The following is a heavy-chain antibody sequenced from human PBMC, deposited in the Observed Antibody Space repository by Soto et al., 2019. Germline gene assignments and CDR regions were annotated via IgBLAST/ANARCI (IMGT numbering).Heavy chain of an antibody. Sequence: SETLSLTCTVSGGSISSSSYYWGWIRQPPGKGLEWIGSIYYSGSTYYNPSLKSRVTISVDTSKNQFSMKLSSVTAADTAVYYCARPYCSSTSCYDAFDIWGQVTMVTVSS. D-gene: IGHD2-2*01. CDR3: ARPYCSSTSCYDAFDI. V-gene: IGHV4-39*01. CDR2: IYYSGST. CDR1: GGSISSSSYY. J-gene: IGHJ3*02.